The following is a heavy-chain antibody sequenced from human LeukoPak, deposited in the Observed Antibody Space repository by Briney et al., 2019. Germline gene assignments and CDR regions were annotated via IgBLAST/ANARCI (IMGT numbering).Heavy chain of an antibody. V-gene: IGHV4-38-2*01. CDR1: GYSISSGYY. CDR3: ARRYYAYVWGSYRYTSYYFDY. D-gene: IGHD3-16*02. CDR2: IYHSGST. J-gene: IGHJ4*02. Sequence: SETLSLTCAVSGYSISSGYYWGWIRQPPGKGLEWIGSIYHSGSTYYNPSLKSRVTISVDTSKNQFSLKLSSVTAADTAVYYCARRYYAYVWGSYRYTSYYFDYWGQGTLVTVSS.